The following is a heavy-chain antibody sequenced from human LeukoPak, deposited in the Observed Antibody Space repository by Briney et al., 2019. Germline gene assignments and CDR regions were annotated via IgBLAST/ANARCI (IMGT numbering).Heavy chain of an antibody. CDR3: ARAKQLVRGDY. D-gene: IGHD6-13*01. J-gene: IGHJ4*02. V-gene: IGHV3-30-3*01. CDR2: ISYDGSNK. Sequence: PGGSLRLSCAASGFTFSSYAMHWVRQAPGKGLEWVAVISYDGSNKYYADSVKGRFTISRDSSKNTLYLQMNSLRAEDTAVYYCARAKQLVRGDYWGQGTLVTVSS. CDR1: GFTFSSYA.